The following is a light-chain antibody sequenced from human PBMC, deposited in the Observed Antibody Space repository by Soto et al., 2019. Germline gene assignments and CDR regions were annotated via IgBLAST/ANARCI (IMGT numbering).Light chain of an antibody. CDR3: QQASSFPLT. J-gene: IGKJ4*01. Sequence: DIQMTQSQSSVSASIGDRVTITCRTSQGISSWLAWYQQTPGKAPKLLIYAASNLQSGVLSRLSRSGSGKDFTLTISSLQPEDFATYYCQQASSFPLTFGGGTKVEIK. CDR2: AAS. CDR1: QGISSW. V-gene: IGKV1D-12*01.